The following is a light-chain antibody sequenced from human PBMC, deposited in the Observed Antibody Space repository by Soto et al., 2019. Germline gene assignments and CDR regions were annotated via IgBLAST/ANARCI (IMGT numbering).Light chain of an antibody. V-gene: IGKV3-20*01. CDR1: QSVSSNY. Sequence: EIVLTQSPGTLSLSPGERVTLYCRASQSVSSNYLAWYQQTPGQAPRLLMYGASTRAPGFPERFSGSGSGTDFTLTISRLEPEDFAFYYCQQYDRPPYTFGQGTKLEIK. CDR2: GAS. CDR3: QQYDRPPYT. J-gene: IGKJ2*01.